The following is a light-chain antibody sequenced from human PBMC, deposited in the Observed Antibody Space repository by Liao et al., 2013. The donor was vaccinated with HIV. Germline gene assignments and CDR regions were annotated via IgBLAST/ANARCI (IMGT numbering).Light chain of an antibody. CDR1: KLGDKY. Sequence: SYELTQPPSVSVSPGQTASITCSGDKLGDKYACWYQQKPGQSPVLVIYQDSKRPSGIPERFSGSNSGNTATLTISGTQAMDEADYYCQAWDSSTVXSFGRGTKV. CDR3: QAWDSSTVXS. V-gene: IGLV3-1*01. J-gene: IGLJ1*01. CDR2: QDS.